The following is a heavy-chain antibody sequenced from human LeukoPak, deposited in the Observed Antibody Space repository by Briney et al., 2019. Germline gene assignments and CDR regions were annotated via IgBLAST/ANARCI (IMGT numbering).Heavy chain of an antibody. J-gene: IGHJ6*03. V-gene: IGHV1-24*01. CDR3: ARGTTYYYGSGSYRDYYYYMDV. D-gene: IGHD3-10*01. Sequence: ASLKVSCKVSGYPLTELSIHWVRQAPGQGLEWMGGFDPEDGETVSAQKFQGRVTMTEDTSTDTAYMELSILRSDDTAVYYCARGTTYYYGSGSYRDYYYYMDVWGKGTTVTVSS. CDR2: FDPEDGET. CDR1: GYPLTELS.